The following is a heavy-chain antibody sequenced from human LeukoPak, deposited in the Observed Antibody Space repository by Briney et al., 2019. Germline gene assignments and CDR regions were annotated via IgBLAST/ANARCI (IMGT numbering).Heavy chain of an antibody. V-gene: IGHV4-30-2*01. CDR2: IYHSGST. CDR3: ARGFLADDAFDI. J-gene: IGHJ3*02. Sequence: PSETLSLTCTVSGGSISSGGYYWSWIRQPPGKGLEWIGYIYHSGSTYYNPSLKSRVTISVDRSKNQFSLKLSSVTAADTAVYYCARGFLADDAFDIWGQGTMVTVSS. CDR1: GGSISSGGYY.